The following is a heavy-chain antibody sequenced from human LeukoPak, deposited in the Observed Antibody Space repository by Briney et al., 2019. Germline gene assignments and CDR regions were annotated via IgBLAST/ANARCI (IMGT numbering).Heavy chain of an antibody. D-gene: IGHD3-10*01. Sequence: ASVKVSCKASGYTFTSYGISWVRQAPGQGLEWMGLISSYNGNTNYAQKLQGRVTMTRDTSISTAYMELSRLRSDDTAVYYCAREARGFDYWGQGTLVTVSS. V-gene: IGHV1-18*01. CDR3: AREARGFDY. CDR1: GYTFTSYG. J-gene: IGHJ4*02. CDR2: ISSYNGNT.